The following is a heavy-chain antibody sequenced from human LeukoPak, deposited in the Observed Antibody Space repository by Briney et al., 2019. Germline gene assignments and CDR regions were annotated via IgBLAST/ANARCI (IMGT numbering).Heavy chain of an antibody. CDR2: IYSGGST. J-gene: IGHJ4*02. Sequence: GGSLRLSCAASGFTVSSNYMSWVRQAPGKGLEWVSVIYSGGSTYYADSVEGRFTISRDNSKNTLYLQMNSLRAEDTAVYYCARDRLPRGYDYWGQGTLVTVSS. CDR3: ARDRLPRGYDY. D-gene: IGHD3-10*01. V-gene: IGHV3-66*02. CDR1: GFTVSSNY.